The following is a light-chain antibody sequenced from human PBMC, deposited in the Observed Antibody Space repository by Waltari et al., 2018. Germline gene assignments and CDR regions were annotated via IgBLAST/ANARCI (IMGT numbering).Light chain of an antibody. CDR1: SSDVGGYNY. CDR2: GVS. CDR3: SSYTSSSTLEV. Sequence: QSALTQPASVSGSPGQSITISCTGTSSDVGGYNYVSWYQQHPVKAPKLMIYGVSNRPSGVSNRFSGSKSGNTASLTICGLQAEDEADYYCSSYTSSSTLEVFGGGTKLTVL. J-gene: IGLJ3*02. V-gene: IGLV2-14*01.